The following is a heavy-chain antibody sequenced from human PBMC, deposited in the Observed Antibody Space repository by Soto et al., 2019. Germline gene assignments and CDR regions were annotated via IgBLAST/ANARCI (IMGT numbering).Heavy chain of an antibody. J-gene: IGHJ6*02. CDR2: IYYSGST. CDR1: GGSISSSSYY. Sequence: PSETLSLTCTVSGGSISSSSYYWGWIRQPPGKGLEWIGSIYYSGSTYYNPSLKSRVTISVDTSKNQFSLKLSSVTAADTAVYYCARHVYSEYYYYYYGMDVWGQGTTVTVSS. CDR3: ARHVYSEYYYYYYGMDV. D-gene: IGHD2-8*01. V-gene: IGHV4-39*01.